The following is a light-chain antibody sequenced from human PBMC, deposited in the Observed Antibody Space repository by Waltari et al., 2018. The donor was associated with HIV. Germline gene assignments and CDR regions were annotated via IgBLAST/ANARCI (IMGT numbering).Light chain of an antibody. CDR2: ERN. J-gene: IGLJ2*01. V-gene: IGLV3-1*01. CDR1: GLAGQI. Sequence: YEVSQSDPVSVSPGQRVTISCVGEGLAGQIVAWYQVKSGRSPQLVIDERNRRASRIPDRFSASESGKTATVTMSGSQHADEGQCFSQGWDKISAVFGGGT. CDR3: QGWDKISAV.